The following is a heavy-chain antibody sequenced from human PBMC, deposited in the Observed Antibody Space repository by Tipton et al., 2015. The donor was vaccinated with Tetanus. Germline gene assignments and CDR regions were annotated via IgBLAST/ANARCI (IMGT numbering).Heavy chain of an antibody. D-gene: IGHD4-17*01. CDR1: GGSFSLYY. CDR2: TYYSGST. J-gene: IGHJ4*02. Sequence: TLSLTCTVSGGSFSLYYWNWVRQPPGKGLEWIGYTYYSGSTGYNPSLKSRVTISIDSSKNQFSLKLTSVTAADTAVYYCARDERYGDYAYWGQGALVTVSS. V-gene: IGHV4-59*01. CDR3: ARDERYGDYAY.